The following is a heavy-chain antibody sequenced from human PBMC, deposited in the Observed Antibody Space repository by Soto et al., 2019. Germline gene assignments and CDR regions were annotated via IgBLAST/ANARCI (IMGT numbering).Heavy chain of an antibody. Sequence: EVQLVESGGGLVKPGGSLRLSCAASGFTFSSYSMNWVRQAPGKGLEWVSSISSSSSYIYYADSVKGRFTISRDNAKNSLYLQMNSLRAEDTAVYYCARERGYYYDSSGSIRDYYYGMDVWGQGTTVTVSS. V-gene: IGHV3-21*01. J-gene: IGHJ6*02. CDR3: ARERGYYYDSSGSIRDYYYGMDV. D-gene: IGHD3-22*01. CDR1: GFTFSSYS. CDR2: ISSSSSYI.